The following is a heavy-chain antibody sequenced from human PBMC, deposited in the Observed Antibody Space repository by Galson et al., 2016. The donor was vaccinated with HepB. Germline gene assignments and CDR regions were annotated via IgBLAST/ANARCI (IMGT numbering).Heavy chain of an antibody. V-gene: IGHV1-3*01. Sequence: SVKVSCKASGYTFTTYAIHWVRQAPGQRLEWMGWLDAGNGDTKYSQKFQGGITITRDTSASTVYMDLSSLRSEETAMYFCARVPCRFLDWLSCRYFFDYWGQGTLVAVSS. CDR1: GYTFTTYA. CDR2: LDAGNGDT. D-gene: IGHD3/OR15-3a*01. J-gene: IGHJ4*02. CDR3: ARVPCRFLDWLSCRYFFDY.